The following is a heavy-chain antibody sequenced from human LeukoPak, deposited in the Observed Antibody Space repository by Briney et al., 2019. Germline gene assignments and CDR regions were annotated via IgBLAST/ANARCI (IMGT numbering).Heavy chain of an antibody. CDR2: IGTAGDT. CDR3: ARVAKERVGGVYYFDY. V-gene: IGHV3-13*01. D-gene: IGHD1-1*01. J-gene: IGHJ4*02. Sequence: GGSLRLSCAASGFTFSDYDMHWVRQATGKGLEWVSAIGTAGDTYYTGSVKGRFTISRENAKNSLYLQMNSLRAGDRAVYYCARVAKERVGGVYYFDYWGQGTLLTVSS. CDR1: GFTFSDYD.